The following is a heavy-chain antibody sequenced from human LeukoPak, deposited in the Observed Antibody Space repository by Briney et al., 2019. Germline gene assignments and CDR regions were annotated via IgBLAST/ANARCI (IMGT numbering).Heavy chain of an antibody. CDR3: ARRATMLAGGYFDY. D-gene: IGHD5-12*01. CDR1: GGSISSYY. J-gene: IGHJ4*02. V-gene: IGHV4-4*09. CDR2: IYASGST. Sequence: PSETLSLTCTVSGGSISSYYWSWIRQTPGKGLEWIGYIYASGSTTYNPSLKSRGTISIDTSKNQFSLKLSSVTAADTAVYYCARRATMLAGGYFDYWGQGTLVSVSS.